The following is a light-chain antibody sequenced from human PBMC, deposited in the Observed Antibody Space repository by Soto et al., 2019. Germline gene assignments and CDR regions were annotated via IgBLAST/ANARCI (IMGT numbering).Light chain of an antibody. Sequence: DLQMTQSPSSLSASVGDRVTITCRASQSISNFLNWYQQRPGQAPKLLIYAASTLQSGVPSRFSGSGSATDFTLTISSLQPEDSATYYCQQSYSAPWTFGQGTKVEIK. CDR2: AAS. CDR3: QQSYSAPWT. CDR1: QSISNF. J-gene: IGKJ1*01. V-gene: IGKV1-39*01.